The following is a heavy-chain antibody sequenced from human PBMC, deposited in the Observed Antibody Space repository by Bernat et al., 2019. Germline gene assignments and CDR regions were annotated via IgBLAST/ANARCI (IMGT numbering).Heavy chain of an antibody. V-gene: IGHV3-30-3*01. CDR3: AREYSSGWLPYYYYYYGMDV. CDR1: GFTFSSYA. D-gene: IGHD6-19*01. J-gene: IGHJ6*02. CDR2: ISYDGSNK. Sequence: QVQLVESGGGVVQPGRSLRLSCAASGFTFSSYAMHWVRQAPGEGLEWVAVISYDGSNKYYADSVKGRFTISRDNSKNTLYLQMNSLRAEDTAVYYCAREYSSGWLPYYYYYYGMDVWGQGTTVTVSS.